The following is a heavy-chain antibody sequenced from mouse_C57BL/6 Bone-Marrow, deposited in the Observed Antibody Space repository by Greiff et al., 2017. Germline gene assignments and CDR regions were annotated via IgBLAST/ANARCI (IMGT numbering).Heavy chain of an antibody. Sequence: QVHVKQPGAELVKPGASVKMSCKASGYTFTSYWITWVKQRPGQGLEWIGDIYPGSGSTNYNEKFKSKATLTVDTSSSTAYMQLSSLTSEDSAVYYCARRGGWPYFDYWGQGTTLTVSS. CDR2: IYPGSGST. CDR1: GYTFTSYW. J-gene: IGHJ2*01. CDR3: ARRGGWPYFDY. D-gene: IGHD2-3*01. V-gene: IGHV1-55*01.